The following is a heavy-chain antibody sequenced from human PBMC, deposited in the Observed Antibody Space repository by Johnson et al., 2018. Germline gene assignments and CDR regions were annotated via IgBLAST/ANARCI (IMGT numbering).Heavy chain of an antibody. J-gene: IGHJ6*03. CDR3: ARSNFDYYYMDV. V-gene: IGHV4-59*01. CDR1: GGSISSYY. Sequence: VQLVESGPGLVKXSETLSLXCTVSGGSISSYYWSWIRQPPGKGLEWIGYIYYSGSTNYNPSLMSRVTISLDTSKNQFSLRLSSLPAADTAVYYCARSNFDYYYMDVWGKGTTVTVSS. CDR2: IYYSGST. D-gene: IGHD5-24*01.